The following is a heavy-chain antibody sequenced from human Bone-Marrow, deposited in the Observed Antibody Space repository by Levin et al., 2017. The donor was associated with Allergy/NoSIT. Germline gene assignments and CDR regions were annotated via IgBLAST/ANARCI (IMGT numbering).Heavy chain of an antibody. V-gene: IGHV3-23*01. CDR1: GFTFHTSA. CDR2: MSGSGDIT. D-gene: IGHD6-19*01. J-gene: IGHJ4*02. CDR3: VKGSSGWFQEEDS. Sequence: GGSLRLSCRASGFTFHTSAMTWVRQAPGKGLGWVSAMSGSGDITSYADSVKGRFTVSRDNSKNILFLQMDNLRVEDTAVFYCVKGSSGWFQEEDSWGQGTLLTVSS.